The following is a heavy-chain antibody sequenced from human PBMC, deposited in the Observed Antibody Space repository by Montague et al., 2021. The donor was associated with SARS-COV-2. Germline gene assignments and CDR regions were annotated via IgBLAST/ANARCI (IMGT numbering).Heavy chain of an antibody. Sequence: SETLSLTCTVSGGSISSYYRGWIRQPPGKGLEWIGYIYYSGSTNYNPSLKSRVTISVDTSKNQFSLKLSSVTAADTAVYYCARGSGWMGNAFDIWGQGTMVTVSS. V-gene: IGHV4-59*01. J-gene: IGHJ3*02. CDR3: ARGSGWMGNAFDI. D-gene: IGHD6-19*01. CDR2: IYYSGST. CDR1: GGSISSYY.